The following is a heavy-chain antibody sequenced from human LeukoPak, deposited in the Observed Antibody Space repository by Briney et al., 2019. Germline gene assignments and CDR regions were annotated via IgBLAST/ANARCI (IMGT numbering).Heavy chain of an antibody. CDR3: AKDRSGCEGGGFDY. CDR2: IGGSGGST. V-gene: IGHV3-23*01. CDR1: GFTFSSYA. Sequence: GGSLRLSCAASGFTFSSYAMSWVRQAPGKWLEWVSAIGGSGGSTYYADSVKGRFTISRDNSKNTLYLQMNSLRAEDTAVYYCAKDRSGCEGGGFDYWGQGTLVTVSS. J-gene: IGHJ4*02. D-gene: IGHD6-19*01.